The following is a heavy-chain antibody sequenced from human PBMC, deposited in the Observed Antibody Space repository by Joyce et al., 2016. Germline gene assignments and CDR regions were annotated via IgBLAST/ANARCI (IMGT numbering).Heavy chain of an antibody. CDR2: FDPEDVET. CDR1: GYSLTELS. D-gene: IGHD2-15*01. J-gene: IGHJ1*01. CDR3: TTDVQYCSGGRCFLAEYFHH. Sequence: QVQLVQSGAEVKKPGASVKVSCKLSGYSLTELSMHWVRQTPGKGLEWMGGFDPEDVETIYAQRFRGRVTMTEDTSTDTAYMELSSLRSEDTAVYYCTTDVQYCSGGRCFLAEYFHHWGQGTLVTVSS. V-gene: IGHV1-24*01.